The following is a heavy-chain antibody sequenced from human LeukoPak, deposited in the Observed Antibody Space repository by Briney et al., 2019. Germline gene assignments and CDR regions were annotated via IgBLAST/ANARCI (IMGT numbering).Heavy chain of an antibody. V-gene: IGHV1-8*01. D-gene: IGHD6-13*01. J-gene: IGHJ4*02. CDR1: GYTFTSYD. Sequence: ASVKVSCKASGYTFTSYDINWVRQATGQGLEWMGWMNPNSANTGYAQKFQGRVTMTRNTSISTAYMELSSLRSEDTAVYYCARRLSIAAAGRKRAYYFDYWGQGTLVTVSS. CDR3: ARRLSIAAAGRKRAYYFDY. CDR2: MNPNSANT.